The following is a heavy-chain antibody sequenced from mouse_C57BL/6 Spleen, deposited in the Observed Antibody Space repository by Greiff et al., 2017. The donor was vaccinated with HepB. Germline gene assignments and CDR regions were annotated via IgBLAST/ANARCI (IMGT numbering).Heavy chain of an antibody. J-gene: IGHJ4*01. CDR2: IYPGDGDT. CDR1: GYAFSSSW. D-gene: IGHD4-1*01. V-gene: IGHV1-82*01. Sequence: QVTLKVSGPELVKPGASVKISCKASGYAFSSSWMNWVKQRPGKGLEWIGRIYPGDGDTNYNGKFKGKATLTADKSSSTAYMQLSSLTSEDSAVYFCARNWDRDAMDYWGQGTSVTVSS. CDR3: ARNWDRDAMDY.